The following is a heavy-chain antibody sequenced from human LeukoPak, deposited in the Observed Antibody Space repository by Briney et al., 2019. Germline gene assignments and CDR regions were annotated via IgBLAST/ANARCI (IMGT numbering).Heavy chain of an antibody. J-gene: IGHJ4*02. CDR1: GGSFSGYY. CDR3: ARHEGSSRTNPFDY. V-gene: IGHV4-34*01. D-gene: IGHD6-13*01. Sequence: PSETLSLTCAVYGGSFSGYYWSWIRQPPGKGLEWIGEINHSGSTNYNPSLKSRVTISVDTSKNQFSLKLSSVTAADTAVYYCARHEGSSRTNPFDYWGQGTLVTVSS. CDR2: INHSGST.